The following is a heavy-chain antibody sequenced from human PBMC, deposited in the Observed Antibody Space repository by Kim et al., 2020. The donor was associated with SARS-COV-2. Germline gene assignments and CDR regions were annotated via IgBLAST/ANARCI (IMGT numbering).Heavy chain of an antibody. J-gene: IGHJ3*02. Sequence: YNPSLKRRVTISVDTSKNQCSLKLSSVTAADTAVYYCAREKGYSIYAFDIWGQGTMVTVSS. CDR3: AREKGYSIYAFDI. D-gene: IGHD6-13*01. V-gene: IGHV4-39*07.